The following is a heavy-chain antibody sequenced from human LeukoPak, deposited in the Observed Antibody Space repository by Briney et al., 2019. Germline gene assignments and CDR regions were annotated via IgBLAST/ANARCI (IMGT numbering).Heavy chain of an antibody. Sequence: SVKVSCKVSGYTLTELSMHWVRQAPGKGLEWMGGFDPEDGETIYAQKFQGRVTMTEDTSTDTAYMELSSLRSEDTAVYCCARRGGSSWYFWFDPWGQGTLVTVSS. D-gene: IGHD6-13*01. V-gene: IGHV1-24*01. CDR3: ARRGGSSWYFWFDP. CDR2: FDPEDGET. CDR1: GYTLTELS. J-gene: IGHJ5*02.